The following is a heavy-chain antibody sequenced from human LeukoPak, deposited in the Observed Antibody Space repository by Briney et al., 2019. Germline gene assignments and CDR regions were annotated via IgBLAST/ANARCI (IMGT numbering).Heavy chain of an antibody. J-gene: IGHJ4*02. Sequence: GGSLRLSCAASGFTFSSYSMNWVRQAPGKGLEGVSSISSSSSYIYYADSVKGRFTISRDNAKNSLYLQVNSLRAEDTAVYYCARDRAQFIAVAGTVDYWGQGTLVTVSS. D-gene: IGHD6-19*01. V-gene: IGHV3-21*01. CDR1: GFTFSSYS. CDR2: ISSSSSYI. CDR3: ARDRAQFIAVAGTVDY.